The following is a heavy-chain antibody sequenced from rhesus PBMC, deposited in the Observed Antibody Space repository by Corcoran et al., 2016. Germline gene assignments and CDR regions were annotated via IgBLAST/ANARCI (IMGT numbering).Heavy chain of an antibody. CDR1: GASISSSW. CDR3: ARDDNNNGDWHFDF. J-gene: IGHJ2*01. CDR2: VNGDGGST. Sequence: QVQLKESGPGLVRHSETLSLTCAVSGASISSSWWSWLRQPPGKGLVWIGEVNGDGGSTYSNPSLGSRVSISKDASNNQFSLKLTSVTAADTAMYYCARDDNNNGDWHFDFWGPGTPIIISS. V-gene: IGHV4-80*01. D-gene: IGHD4-11*01.